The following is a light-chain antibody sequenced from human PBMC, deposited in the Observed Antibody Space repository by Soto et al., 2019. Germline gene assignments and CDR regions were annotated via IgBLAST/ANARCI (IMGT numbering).Light chain of an antibody. Sequence: DVQMTQSPSSLSAYVEETLLITCRASQIISNHLNWYQQKPGKAPKLLIFAASSLQSGVPSRFSGSRSGPDFTLTISSLQPEDFATYYCKQSYSSPPTFGKGTKVDIK. CDR1: QIISNH. CDR2: AAS. V-gene: IGKV1-39*01. CDR3: KQSYSSPPT. J-gene: IGKJ1*01.